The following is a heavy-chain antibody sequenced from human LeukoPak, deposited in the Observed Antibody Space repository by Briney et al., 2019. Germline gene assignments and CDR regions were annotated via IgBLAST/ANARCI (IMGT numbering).Heavy chain of an antibody. J-gene: IGHJ6*02. CDR2: ISYDGSNK. CDR1: GFTFSSYG. Sequence: GGSLSLSCAASGFTFSSYGMHWVRPAPDKGLEWVAVISYDGSNKYYADSVKARFTISRDNSKNTLYLQMNSLRAEDTAVYYCAKRRDYYYYGMDVWGQGTTVTVSS. CDR3: AKRRDYYYYGMDV. V-gene: IGHV3-30*18.